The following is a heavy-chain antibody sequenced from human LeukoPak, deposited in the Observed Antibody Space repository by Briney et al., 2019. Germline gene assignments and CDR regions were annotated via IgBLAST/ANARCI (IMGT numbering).Heavy chain of an antibody. D-gene: IGHD1-26*01. Sequence: PGGSLRLSCAASGFTFSSYGMSWVRQAPGKGLVWVSRINPDGRTITYADSVKGRFTISRDNAKNTLYLQMNSLRVEDTAVYYCARVAVGRYDFDYRGQGTLVTVSS. CDR2: INPDGRTI. CDR3: ARVAVGRYDFDY. V-gene: IGHV3-74*03. J-gene: IGHJ4*02. CDR1: GFTFSSYG.